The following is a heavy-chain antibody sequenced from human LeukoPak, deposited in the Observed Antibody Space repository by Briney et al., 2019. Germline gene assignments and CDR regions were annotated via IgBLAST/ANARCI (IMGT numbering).Heavy chain of an antibody. CDR1: GFTISTYW. V-gene: IGHV3-7*05. Sequence: GGSLRLSCAASGFTISTYWMSWVHQAPGKGLEWVANIKQDGSEKYYVDSVKGRFTISRDNAKNSLYLQMNSLRAEDTAVYYCAGGLGYLVDYWGQGTLVTVSS. CDR3: AGGLGYLVDY. D-gene: IGHD2-15*01. J-gene: IGHJ4*02. CDR2: IKQDGSEK.